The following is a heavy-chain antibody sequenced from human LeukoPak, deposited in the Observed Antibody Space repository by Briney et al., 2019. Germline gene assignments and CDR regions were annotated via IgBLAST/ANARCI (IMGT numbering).Heavy chain of an antibody. J-gene: IGHJ4*02. CDR2: ISYDGSNK. CDR3: AKDGEGSSGSFLDY. Sequence: GRSLRLSCAASGFTFSSYGMHWVRQAPGKGLEWGAVISYDGSNKYYADSVKGRFTISRDNSKNTLYLQMNSLRAEDTAVCYCAKDGEGSSGSFLDYWGQGTLVTVSS. D-gene: IGHD3-22*01. CDR1: GFTFSSYG. V-gene: IGHV3-30*18.